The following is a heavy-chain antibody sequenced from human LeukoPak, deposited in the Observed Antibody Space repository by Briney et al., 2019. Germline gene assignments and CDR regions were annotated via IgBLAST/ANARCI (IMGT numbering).Heavy chain of an antibody. CDR1: GFTFTVYY. Sequence: ASVTVSFTASGFTFTVYYIHWVRQAPGQGNEWMGWINLNSGGTKYSQKFQGRVTMSRVTSIRTVYMELSRRRSDDTAVYYCARAEWELPELGAFDIWGQGTVVSVSS. CDR2: INLNSGGT. D-gene: IGHD1-26*01. J-gene: IGHJ3*02. CDR3: ARAEWELPELGAFDI. V-gene: IGHV1-2*02.